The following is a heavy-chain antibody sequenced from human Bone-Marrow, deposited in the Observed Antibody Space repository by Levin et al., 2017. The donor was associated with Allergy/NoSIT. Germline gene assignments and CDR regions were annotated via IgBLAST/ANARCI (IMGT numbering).Heavy chain of an antibody. V-gene: IGHV1-24*01. CDR3: ATVTAPNWFDS. CDR2: FDPVDGEM. Sequence: EASVKVSCKVSGDTLSKLSISWVRQAPGKGLEWMGGFDPVDGEMIYAQKLEGRVFMTEDTSTDTANMDLTSLTSDDTAMYYCATVTAPNWFDSWGQGTLVTVSS. CDR1: GDTLSKLS. D-gene: IGHD2-21*02. J-gene: IGHJ5*01.